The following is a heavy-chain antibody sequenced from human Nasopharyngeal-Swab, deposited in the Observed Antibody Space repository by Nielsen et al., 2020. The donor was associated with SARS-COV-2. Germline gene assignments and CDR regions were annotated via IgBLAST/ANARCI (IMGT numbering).Heavy chain of an antibody. CDR2: ISAYNGNT. D-gene: IGHD3-16*02. CDR1: GYTFTSYA. J-gene: IGHJ4*02. Sequence: ASVKVSCKASGYTFTSYAMHWVRQAPGQGLEWMGWISAYNGNTNYAQKLQGRVTMTTDTSTSTAYMELRSLRSDDTAVYYCARVLYDYIWGSYRSCDYWGQGTLVTVSS. V-gene: IGHV1-18*01. CDR3: ARVLYDYIWGSYRSCDY.